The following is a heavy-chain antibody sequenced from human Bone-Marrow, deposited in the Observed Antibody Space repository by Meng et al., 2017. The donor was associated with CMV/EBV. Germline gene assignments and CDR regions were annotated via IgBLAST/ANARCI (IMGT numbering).Heavy chain of an antibody. CDR2: IYYSGST. J-gene: IGHJ6*02. CDR1: GFTVSSYY. D-gene: IGHD5-18*01. V-gene: IGHV4-59*02. CDR3: ARADTAMVNGMDV. Sequence: ESLKISCTASGFTVSSYYWSWIRQPPGKGLEWIGYIYYSGSTNYNPSLKSRVTISVDTSKNQFSLKLSSVTAADTAVYYCARADTAMVNGMDVWGQGTTVTVSS.